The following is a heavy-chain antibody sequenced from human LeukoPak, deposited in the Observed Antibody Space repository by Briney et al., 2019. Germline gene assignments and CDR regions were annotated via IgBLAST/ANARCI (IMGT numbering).Heavy chain of an antibody. D-gene: IGHD3-22*01. CDR2: IYYSGST. CDR3: AREGENYYDSSGYRFDY. J-gene: IGHJ4*02. V-gene: IGHV4-59*01. CDR1: GGSISSYY. Sequence: SETLSLTCTVSGGSISSYYWSWIRQPPGKGLEWIGYIYYSGSTNYNPSLKSRVTISVDTSKNQFSLKLSSVTAADTAVYYCAREGENYYDSSGYRFDYWGQGTLVTVSS.